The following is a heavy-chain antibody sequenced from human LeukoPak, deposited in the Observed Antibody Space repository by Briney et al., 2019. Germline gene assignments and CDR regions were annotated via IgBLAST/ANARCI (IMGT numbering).Heavy chain of an antibody. D-gene: IGHD4-17*01. V-gene: IGHV4-59*01. CDR2: IYYSGST. J-gene: IGHJ5*02. Sequence: TPSETLSLTCTVSGGSISSYYWSWIRQPPGKGLEWIGYIYYSGSTNYNPSLKSRVTISVDTSKNQFSLKLSSVTAADTAVYYCARTYGDYSNWFDPWGQGTLVTVSS. CDR3: ARTYGDYSNWFDP. CDR1: GGSISSYY.